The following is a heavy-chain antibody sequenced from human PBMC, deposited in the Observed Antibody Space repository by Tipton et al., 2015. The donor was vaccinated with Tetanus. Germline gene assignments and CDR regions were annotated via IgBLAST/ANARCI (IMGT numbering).Heavy chain of an antibody. V-gene: IGHV3-11*06. CDR3: VREDILANIYAAFDL. D-gene: IGHD2-2*01. CDR1: GFTFSDYY. CDR2: ISSTSRYI. J-gene: IGHJ4*02. Sequence: SLRLSCPASGFTFSDYYMSWIRQAPGKGLEWVSSISSTSRYIYYADSLKGRFAISRDNAKNTLYLQMNGLRPEDTAVYYCVREDILANIYAAFDLWGQGTLVTVSS.